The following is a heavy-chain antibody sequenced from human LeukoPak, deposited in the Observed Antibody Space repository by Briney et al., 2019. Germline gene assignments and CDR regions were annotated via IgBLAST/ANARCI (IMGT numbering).Heavy chain of an antibody. Sequence: GGSLRLSCAASGFTFSSYWMHWVRHAPGKGLVWVSRINSDGSSIIYADSVKGRFTISRDNAKNTLYLQMNSLRAEDTAVYYCARNSHGSGSYYNNWGQGTLVTVSS. CDR1: GFTFSSYW. D-gene: IGHD3-10*01. V-gene: IGHV3-74*01. CDR2: INSDGSSI. CDR3: ARNSHGSGSYYNN. J-gene: IGHJ4*02.